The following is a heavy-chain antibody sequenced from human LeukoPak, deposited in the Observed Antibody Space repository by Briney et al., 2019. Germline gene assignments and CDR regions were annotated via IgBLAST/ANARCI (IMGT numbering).Heavy chain of an antibody. CDR3: ARGGVIVQDSRPYLYYRDV. Sequence: KPGGSLRLSCGVSGFNFSDYFMSWIRQAPGKGLEWVSDISGRAITEYYADSVKGRFTISRDNAKKSLFLQMDSLRVEDTAVYYCARGGVIVQDSRPYLYYRDVWGKGTTVTVSS. CDR2: ISGRAITE. J-gene: IGHJ6*03. CDR1: GFNFSDYF. D-gene: IGHD2-21*01. V-gene: IGHV3-11*01.